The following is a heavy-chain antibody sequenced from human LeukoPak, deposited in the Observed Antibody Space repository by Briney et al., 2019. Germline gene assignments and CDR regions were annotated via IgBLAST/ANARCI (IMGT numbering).Heavy chain of an antibody. D-gene: IGHD3-16*01. CDR3: ARGRGSWFDP. J-gene: IGHJ5*02. CDR1: GGSFSGYY. V-gene: IGHV4-34*01. CDR2: INHSGST. Sequence: KPSETLSLTCAVYGGSFSGYYWSWIRQPPGKGLEWIGEINHSGSTNYNPSLKSRITISVDTSKNQFSLKLSSVTAADTAVYYCARGRGSWFDPWGQGTLFTVSS.